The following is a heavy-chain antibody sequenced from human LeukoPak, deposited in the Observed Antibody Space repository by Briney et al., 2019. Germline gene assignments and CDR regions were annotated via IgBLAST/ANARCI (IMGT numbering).Heavy chain of an antibody. D-gene: IGHD3-10*01. V-gene: IGHV3-23*01. CDR1: GFTFSSYV. J-gene: IGHJ6*02. CDR2: ISGSSGST. Sequence: GGSLRLSCAASGFTFSSYVMSWVRQAPGKGLEWVSGISGSSGSTYYADSVKGRFTISRDNSKNTLYLQMNSLRAEDTAGYYCAKDDGSGIYRINYGLGVWGQGTTVTVSS. CDR3: AKDDGSGIYRINYGLGV.